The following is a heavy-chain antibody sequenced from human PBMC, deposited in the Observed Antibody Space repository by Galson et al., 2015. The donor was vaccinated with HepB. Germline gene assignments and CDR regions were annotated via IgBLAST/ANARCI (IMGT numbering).Heavy chain of an antibody. CDR1: GFTFSSYE. J-gene: IGHJ4*02. D-gene: IGHD3-10*01. Sequence: ASGFTFSSYEMNWVRQAPGEGLEWVSYISSSGSTIYFADSVKGRFTISRDNAKNLLYLQMNNLRAEDTAVYYCAKIGAWFGDDYWGQGTLVTVSS. CDR2: ISSSGSTI. V-gene: IGHV3-48*03. CDR3: AKIGAWFGDDY.